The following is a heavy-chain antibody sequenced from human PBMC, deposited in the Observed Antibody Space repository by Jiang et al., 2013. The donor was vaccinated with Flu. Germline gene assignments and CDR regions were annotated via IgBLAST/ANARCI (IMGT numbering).Heavy chain of an antibody. CDR2: INHSGST. D-gene: IGHD3-22*01. CDR1: GGSFSGYY. J-gene: IGHJ4*02. V-gene: IGHV4-34*01. CDR3: ASRTYYYDSSGYSIDY. Sequence: ETLSLTCAVYGGSFSGYYWSWIRQPPGKGLEWIGEINHSGSTNYNPSLKSRVTISVDTSKNQFSLKLSSVTAADTAVYYCASRTYYYDSSGYSIDYWGQGTLVTVSS.